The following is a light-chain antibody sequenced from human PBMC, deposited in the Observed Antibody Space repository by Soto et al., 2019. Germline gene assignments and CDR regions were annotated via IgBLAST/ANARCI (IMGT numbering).Light chain of an antibody. CDR2: YDS. V-gene: IGLV3-21*04. CDR3: QVWDSSSDHPHVV. J-gene: IGLJ2*01. CDR1: NIGSKS. Sequence: YELTQPPSVSVAPGKTARITCGGNNIGSKSVHWYQQKPGQAPVLVIYYDSDRPSGIPERFSGSNSGNTATLTISRVEAGDEADYYCQVWDSSSDHPHVVFGGGTKVTVL.